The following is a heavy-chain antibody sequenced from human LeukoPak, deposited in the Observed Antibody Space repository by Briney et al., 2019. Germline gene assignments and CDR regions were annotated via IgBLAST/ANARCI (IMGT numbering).Heavy chain of an antibody. J-gene: IGHJ4*02. CDR1: GGSMSPYH. Sequence: SETLSLTCTVSGGSMSPYHWGWIRQPPGKGMEWTGYIYYSGSTNYNPSLNSRVTISVDTSKNQFSLRLSSVTAADTAIYYCARAVSGRFDYWGQGTLVTVSS. CDR3: ARAVSGRFDY. V-gene: IGHV4-59*08. CDR2: IYYSGST. D-gene: IGHD6-19*01.